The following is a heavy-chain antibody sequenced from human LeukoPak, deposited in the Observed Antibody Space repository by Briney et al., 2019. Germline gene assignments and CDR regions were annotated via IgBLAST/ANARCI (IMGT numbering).Heavy chain of an antibody. CDR2: ISNRNNII. CDR1: GFTFSDYY. J-gene: IGHJ4*02. CDR3: ARGQLTGDDELFDY. D-gene: IGHD7-27*01. V-gene: IGHV3-11*04. Sequence: KSGGSLRLSCAASGFTFSDYYMSWIRQAPGKGLEWVSYISNRNNIIYYADSVKGRFTISRDNAKNSLYLQMNSLRAEDTAVYYCARGQLTGDDELFDYWGQGTLVTVSS.